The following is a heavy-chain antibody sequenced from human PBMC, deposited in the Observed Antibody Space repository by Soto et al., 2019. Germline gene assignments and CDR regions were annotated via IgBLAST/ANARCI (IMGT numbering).Heavy chain of an antibody. D-gene: IGHD3-10*01. J-gene: IGHJ6*02. Sequence: EVQLEESGGALIQPGGSLRLSCTASGLSVRNNYMSWVRQAPGMGLEWVSVIYNDGTTYYADSVKGRFTLSRDTSKNTLSLQMDTLRAEDTAVYYCVRPLPSGRNYGMDVWGQGTTVTVSS. CDR1: GLSVRNNY. CDR2: IYNDGTT. CDR3: VRPLPSGRNYGMDV. V-gene: IGHV3-53*01.